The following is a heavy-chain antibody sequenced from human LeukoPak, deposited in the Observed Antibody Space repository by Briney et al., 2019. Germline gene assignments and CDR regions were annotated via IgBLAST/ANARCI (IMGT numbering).Heavy chain of an antibody. Sequence: GGSLRLSCAASGFTFSSYAMSWVRQAPGKGLEWVGRIKSRGDSGSTDYAAPVTGRFTISRDDPRNTLYLQMNSLKSEDTAVYYCTTAVTRDSSGQPDWGQGTLVTVSS. CDR1: GFTFSSYA. J-gene: IGHJ4*02. D-gene: IGHD3-22*01. CDR3: TTAVTRDSSGQPD. CDR2: IKSRGDSGST. V-gene: IGHV3-15*01.